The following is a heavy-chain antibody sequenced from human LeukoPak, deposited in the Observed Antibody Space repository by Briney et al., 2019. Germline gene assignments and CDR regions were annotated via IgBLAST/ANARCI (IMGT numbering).Heavy chain of an antibody. J-gene: IGHJ5*02. D-gene: IGHD3-10*01. V-gene: IGHV4-34*01. CDR2: INHSGST. CDR3: ARGKRPLLWFGELLRSTLTNNWFDP. Sequence: SETLSLTCAVYGGSFSGYYWSWIRQPPGKGREWIGEINHSGSTNYNPSLKSRVTISVDTSKNQFSLKLSSVTAADTAVYYRARGKRPLLWFGELLRSTLTNNWFDPWGQGTLVTVSS. CDR1: GGSFSGYY.